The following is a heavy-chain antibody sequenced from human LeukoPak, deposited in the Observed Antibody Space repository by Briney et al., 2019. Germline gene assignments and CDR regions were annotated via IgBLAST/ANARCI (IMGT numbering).Heavy chain of an antibody. CDR1: GGSFSGYY. CDR2: INHSGST. CDR3: ARGPTEWFGEIGGGSLDY. J-gene: IGHJ4*02. V-gene: IGHV4-34*01. D-gene: IGHD3-10*01. Sequence: SEALSLTCAVYGGSFSGYYWSWIRQPPGKGLEWIGEINHSGSTNYNPSLKSRVTISVDTSKNQFSLKLSSVTAADTAVYYCARGPTEWFGEIGGGSLDYWGQGTLATVSS.